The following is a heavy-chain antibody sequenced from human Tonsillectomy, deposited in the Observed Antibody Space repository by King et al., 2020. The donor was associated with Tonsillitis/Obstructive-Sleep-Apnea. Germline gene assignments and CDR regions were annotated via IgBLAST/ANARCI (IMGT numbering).Heavy chain of an antibody. D-gene: IGHD1-7*01. CDR3: ARGRWDITGTQFDP. CDR2: ISDSGST. Sequence: VQLQESGPGLVKPSGTLSLTCTVSGGSITSHYWGWIRQPPGKGLEWIGHISDSGSTNSNPSLKSRGTLSVDTSKNQFSLKLTSVTAADTAVYYGARGRWDITGTQFDPWGQGTLVTVPS. CDR1: GGSITSHY. J-gene: IGHJ5*02. V-gene: IGHV4-59*11.